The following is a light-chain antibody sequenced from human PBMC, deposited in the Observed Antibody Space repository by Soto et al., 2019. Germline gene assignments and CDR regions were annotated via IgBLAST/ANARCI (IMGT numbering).Light chain of an antibody. CDR3: QKGYNTPPWT. CDR1: QTISTY. CDR2: AAS. Sequence: EIQMTQSPSSLSASVGYRVNITCRSIQTISTYLNWYQQKPGKAPKLLIYAASTLQSGVPSRFSGSGSGTDFTLTISSLQPEDFATYYCQKGYNTPPWTFGKGTKVDIK. V-gene: IGKV1-39*01. J-gene: IGKJ1*01.